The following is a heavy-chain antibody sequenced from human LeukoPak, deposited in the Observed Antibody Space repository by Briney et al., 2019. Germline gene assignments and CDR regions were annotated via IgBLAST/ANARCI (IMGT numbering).Heavy chain of an antibody. V-gene: IGHV5-51*01. CDR2: IYPGDSDT. CDR3: ARHPFPGYYYMDV. J-gene: IGHJ6*03. Sequence: GESLKISCKGSGFSFTTYWIAWVRQMPGKGLEWVGIIYPGDSDTRYSPSFQGRVTISADKSISTAYLQWSSLKASDTAMYYCARHPFPGYYYMDVWGKGTTVTVSS. CDR1: GFSFTTYW.